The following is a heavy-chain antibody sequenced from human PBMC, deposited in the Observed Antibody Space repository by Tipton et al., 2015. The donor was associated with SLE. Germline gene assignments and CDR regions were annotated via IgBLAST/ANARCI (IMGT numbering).Heavy chain of an antibody. CDR3: ARRHFDTSGYYRGAFDI. V-gene: IGHV4-59*07. CDR2: IHKSGST. J-gene: IGHJ3*02. Sequence: TLSLTCSVSGGSISSFYWSWIRQTPGKRLEWIGYIHKSGSTHYHPSLRGRVTISVDASKNQFSLELISVTAADTAVYYCARRHFDTSGYYRGAFDIWGQGKMVTVSS. D-gene: IGHD3-22*01. CDR1: GGSISSFY.